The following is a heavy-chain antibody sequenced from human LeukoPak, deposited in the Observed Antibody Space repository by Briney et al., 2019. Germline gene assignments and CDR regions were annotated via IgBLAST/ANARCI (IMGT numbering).Heavy chain of an antibody. CDR2: ISCSGSTM. V-gene: IGHV3-48*03. J-gene: IGHJ4*02. D-gene: IGHD2-15*01. CDR1: GFTFSSYE. CDR3: VKTFRYCSGGSCQDY. Sequence: PGGPLSISCVASGFTFSSYEMNRFLQAPGKGLEWISYISCSGSTMYYADSVKGRFTISRDNAKNSLYLQMNSLRAEDTAVYYCVKTFRYCSGGSCQDYWGQGTLVTVSS.